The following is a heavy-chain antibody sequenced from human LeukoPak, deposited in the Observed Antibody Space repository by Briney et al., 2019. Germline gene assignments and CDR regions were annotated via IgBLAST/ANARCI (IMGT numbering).Heavy chain of an antibody. V-gene: IGHV3-73*01. Sequence: GGSLKLSCAASGFTLSGAAMHWVRQASGKGLEWLGRIRSKADSYTTAYAASVKGRFTVSRDDSKNTAYLQMNSLKTEDTAVYYCRAAVAGDYFDLWGRGALVTVSS. CDR2: IRSKADSYTT. D-gene: IGHD6-19*01. CDR3: RAAVAGDYFDL. J-gene: IGHJ2*01. CDR1: GFTLSGAA.